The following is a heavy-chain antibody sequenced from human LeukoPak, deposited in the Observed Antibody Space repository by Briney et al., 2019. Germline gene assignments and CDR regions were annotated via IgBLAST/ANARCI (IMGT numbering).Heavy chain of an antibody. V-gene: IGHV3-21*01. CDR3: ARRNWDYYFDY. D-gene: IGHD1-7*01. J-gene: IGHJ4*02. CDR2: FSSRSSYI. CDR1: GFTFSSYS. Sequence: GGSLRLSCAASGFTFSSYSMNWVRQAPGKGLEWVSSFSSRSSYIYYADSVKGRFTISRDNAKNSLYLQMNSLRAEDTAVYYCARRNWDYYFDYWGQGTLVTVSS.